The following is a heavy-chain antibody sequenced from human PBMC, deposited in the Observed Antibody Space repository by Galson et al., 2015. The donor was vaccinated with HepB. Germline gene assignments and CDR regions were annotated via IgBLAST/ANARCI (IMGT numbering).Heavy chain of an antibody. V-gene: IGHV3-48*01. CDR2: ISLGTGIV. D-gene: IGHD2-15*01. Sequence: SLRLSCAASGFTFGAYSMNWVRQAAGKGLEWISFISLGTGIVYYADSVKGRFTISRDDAKNSLYLQMSSLRVEDTAVYYCARHSGRGYGMDVWGQGTTATVSS. J-gene: IGHJ6*02. CDR1: GFTFGAYS. CDR3: ARHSGRGYGMDV.